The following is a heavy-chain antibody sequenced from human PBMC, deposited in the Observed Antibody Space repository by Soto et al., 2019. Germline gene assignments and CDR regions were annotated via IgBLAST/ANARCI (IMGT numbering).Heavy chain of an antibody. CDR1: GYSFTAYG. CDR3: ARDAPPPELRFLEWHNYDYNGMDV. CDR2: ISCYNGKT. V-gene: IGHV1-18*01. J-gene: IGHJ6*02. Sequence: QVQVVQSGDELKETGASVRVSCKTSGYSFTAYGISWVRQAPGQGLEWMGWISCYNGKTKYAQKVQGRVTMTTDTSTSTAYMEVRCLRSEDSAISYCARDAPPPELRFLEWHNYDYNGMDVWGQGTTVTVSS. D-gene: IGHD3-3*01.